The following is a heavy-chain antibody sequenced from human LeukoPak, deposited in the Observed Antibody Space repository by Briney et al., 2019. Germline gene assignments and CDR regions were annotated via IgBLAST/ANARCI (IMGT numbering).Heavy chain of an antibody. CDR2: FDAEDGET. CDR1: GYTLTELS. V-gene: IGHV1-24*01. J-gene: IGHJ3*02. D-gene: IGHD5-18*01. Sequence: ASVKVSCKVSGYTLTELSMHWVRQAPGKGLEWMGGFDAEDGETIYAQKFQGRVTMTEDTSTDTAYMELSSLRSEDTAVYYCATVPPRGYSYGDAFDIWGQGTMVTVSS. CDR3: ATVPPRGYSYGDAFDI.